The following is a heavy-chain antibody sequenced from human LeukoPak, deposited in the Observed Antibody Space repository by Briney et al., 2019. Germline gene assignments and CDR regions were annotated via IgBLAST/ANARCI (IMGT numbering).Heavy chain of an antibody. J-gene: IGHJ4*02. CDR2: IYYSGST. Sequence: SETLSLTCTVSGGSISSSSYYWGWIRQPPGKGLEWIGSIYYSGSTYYNPALKSRVTISVDTPKNQFSLKLSSVTAADTAVFYCARENSGSYREFDYWGQGTLVTVSS. V-gene: IGHV4-39*07. CDR3: ARENSGSYREFDY. CDR1: GGSISSSSYY. D-gene: IGHD1-26*01.